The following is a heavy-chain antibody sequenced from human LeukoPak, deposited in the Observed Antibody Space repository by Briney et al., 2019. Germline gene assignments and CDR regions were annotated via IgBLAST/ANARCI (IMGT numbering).Heavy chain of an antibody. CDR3: AGLSGYRYFDC. CDR1: GFTFSGSA. J-gene: IGHJ4*02. CDR2: ISYDGSNK. V-gene: IGHV3-30-3*01. Sequence: PGGSLRLSCAASGFTFSGSAMSWVRQAPGKGLEWVAVISYDGSNKYYADSVKGRFTISRDNAKNSLYLQMNSLRAEDTAVYYCAGLSGYRYFDCWGQGTLVTVSS. D-gene: IGHD3-3*01.